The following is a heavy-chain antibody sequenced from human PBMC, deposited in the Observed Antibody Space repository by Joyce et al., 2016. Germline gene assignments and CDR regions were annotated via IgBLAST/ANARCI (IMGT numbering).Heavy chain of an antibody. CDR2: IIPLCGTS. V-gene: IGHV1-69*01. D-gene: IGHD5-12*01. J-gene: IGHJ5*02. CDR1: GGTFSSYG. Sequence: QVQLVQSGAEVKKPGSSVKVSCKASGGTFSSYGISWVRQAPGQGLEGMRGIIPLCGTSNYAQKFQGRVTITADESTRTAYMELSSLGSEDTAVYYCAREDKSEATPNIVATTRFDPWGQGSLVTVSS. CDR3: AREDKSEATPNIVATTRFDP.